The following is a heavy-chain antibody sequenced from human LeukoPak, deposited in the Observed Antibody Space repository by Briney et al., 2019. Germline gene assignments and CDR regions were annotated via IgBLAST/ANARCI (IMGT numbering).Heavy chain of an antibody. CDR3: ARVYLSQQLVPGLDY. D-gene: IGHD6-13*01. CDR2: IKEDGSEK. CDR1: GFTFSSYW. V-gene: IGHV3-7*03. Sequence: GGSLRLSCADSGFTFSSYWMSWVRQAPGKGVECVANIKEDGSEKYYVDSVKGRFTISRDNAKNSLYLQMNSLRAEDTALYYCARVYLSQQLVPGLDYWGQGTLVTVSS. J-gene: IGHJ4*02.